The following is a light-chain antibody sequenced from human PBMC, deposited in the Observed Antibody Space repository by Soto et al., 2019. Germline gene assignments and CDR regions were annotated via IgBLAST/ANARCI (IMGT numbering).Light chain of an antibody. CDR3: QQYGSSPQT. Sequence: EIVLTQSPGTLSLSPGERATLSCRASQSVSSSYLAWYQQKPGQAPRLLLYGASSRATGIPDRFSGSGSGTDFPLTISRLEPEEFAVYYCQQYGSSPQTFGQGTKLEIK. J-gene: IGKJ2*01. CDR1: QSVSSSY. V-gene: IGKV3-20*01. CDR2: GAS.